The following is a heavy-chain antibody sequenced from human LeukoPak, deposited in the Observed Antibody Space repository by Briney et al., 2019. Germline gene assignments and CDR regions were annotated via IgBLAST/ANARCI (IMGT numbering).Heavy chain of an antibody. CDR3: ANEALRFLEWLPFDY. D-gene: IGHD3-3*01. Sequence: GGSLRLSCAASGFTFSSYAMSWVRQAPGKWLEWVSAISGSGGSTYYADSVKGRFTISRDNSKNTLYLQMNSLRAEDTAVYYCANEALRFLEWLPFDYWGQGTLVTVSS. V-gene: IGHV3-23*01. CDR1: GFTFSSYA. J-gene: IGHJ4*02. CDR2: ISGSGGST.